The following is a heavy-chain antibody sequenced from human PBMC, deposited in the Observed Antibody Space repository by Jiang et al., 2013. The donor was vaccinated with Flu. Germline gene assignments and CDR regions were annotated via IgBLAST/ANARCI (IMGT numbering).Heavy chain of an antibody. CDR2: IYHSGTT. J-gene: IGHJ3*01. V-gene: IGHV4-38-2*01. CDR3: ASISGISGPRFDAVDV. Sequence: TLSLTCGVSGYSISSGNYWGWIRQPQEGPEWIGSIYHSGTTYFNPSLKSRVSISVDTSKNHFSLKLGSVTAADTAVYYCASISGISGPRFDAVDVWGQGTMVTVSS. D-gene: IGHD1-20*01. CDR1: GYSISSGNY.